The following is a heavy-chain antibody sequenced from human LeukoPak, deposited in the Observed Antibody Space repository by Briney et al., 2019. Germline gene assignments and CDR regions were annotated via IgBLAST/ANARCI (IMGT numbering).Heavy chain of an antibody. D-gene: IGHD1-26*01. CDR2: IYTSGST. Sequence: SQTLSLTCTVSGGSISSGSYYWSWIRQPAGKGLEWIGRIYTSGSTNYNPSLKSRVTISVDTSKNQFSLKLSSVTAADTAVYYCARDLLSYYGGRIVDYWGQGTLVTVSS. J-gene: IGHJ4*02. CDR3: ARDLLSYYGGRIVDY. CDR1: GGSISSGSYY. V-gene: IGHV4-61*02.